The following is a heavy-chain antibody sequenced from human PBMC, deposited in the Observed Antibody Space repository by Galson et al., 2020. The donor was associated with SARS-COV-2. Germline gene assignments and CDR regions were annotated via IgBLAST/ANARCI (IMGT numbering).Heavy chain of an antibody. CDR2: IHPGDSDT. CDR1: GCSFTSSW. Sequence: GESLKISCKGSGCSFTSSWIGWVRPMPGKGLEWLGLIHPGDSDTRYSPSFQGQVPLSADKYISTAYLQWSSLKASDTAMYYCARLQWEQYYFDYWGQGTLFTVSS. J-gene: IGHJ4*02. V-gene: IGHV5-51*01. D-gene: IGHD1-26*01. CDR3: ARLQWEQYYFDY.